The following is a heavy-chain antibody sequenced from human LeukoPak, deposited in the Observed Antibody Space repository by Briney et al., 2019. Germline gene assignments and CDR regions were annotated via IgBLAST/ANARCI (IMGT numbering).Heavy chain of an antibody. CDR1: GFTFSSYG. D-gene: IGHD1-26*01. J-gene: IGHJ4*02. CDR3: TTSSDLVGATPGVFDY. Sequence: GGSLRLSCAASGFTFSSYGMHWVRQAPGKGLEWVGRIKSKTDGGTTDYAAPVKGRFTISRDDSKNALCLQMNSLKTEDTAVYYCTTSSDLVGATPGVFDYWGQGTLVTVSS. V-gene: IGHV3-15*07. CDR2: IKSKTDGGTT.